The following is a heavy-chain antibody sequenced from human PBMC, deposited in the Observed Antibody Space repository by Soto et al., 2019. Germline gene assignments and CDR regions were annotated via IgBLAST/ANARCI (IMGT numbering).Heavy chain of an antibody. D-gene: IGHD4-17*01. V-gene: IGHV5-51*01. CDR2: IYPGDSDT. CDR3: ARALGYGDLLSAFDI. CDR1: GYSFTSYW. Sequence: LGESLKISCKGSGYSFTSYWIGWVRQMPGKGLEWMGIIYPGDSDTRYSPSFQGQVTISADKSISTAYLQWSSLKASDTAMYYCARALGYGDLLSAFDIWGQGTMVTVSS. J-gene: IGHJ3*02.